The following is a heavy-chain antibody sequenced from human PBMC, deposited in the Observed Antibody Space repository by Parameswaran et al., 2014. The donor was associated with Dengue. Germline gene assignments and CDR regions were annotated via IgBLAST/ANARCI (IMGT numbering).Heavy chain of an antibody. J-gene: IGHJ6*02. Sequence: SWVRQAPGQGLEWMGWISVYNGNTNYAQNLQGRVTMTTDTSTSTAYMELRSLRSDDTAVYYCARVIHRGHYYYGMDVWGQGTTVTVSS. V-gene: IGHV1-18*01. D-gene: IGHD1-14*01. CDR3: ARVIHRGHYYYGMDV. CDR2: ISVYNGNT.